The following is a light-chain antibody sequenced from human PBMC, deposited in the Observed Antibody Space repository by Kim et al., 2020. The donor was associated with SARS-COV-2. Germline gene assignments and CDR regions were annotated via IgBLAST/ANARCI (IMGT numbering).Light chain of an antibody. CDR2: GAS. Sequence: EIVMTQSPATLSVSPGERATLSCRASQSVSSDLAWYQQKFGQAPRLLSYGASTRATAIPARFSGSGSGTEFTLTISSLQSEDFAVYYCQQYNNWPYSFGQGTKLEI. CDR3: QQYNNWPYS. CDR1: QSVSSD. J-gene: IGKJ2*03. V-gene: IGKV3-15*01.